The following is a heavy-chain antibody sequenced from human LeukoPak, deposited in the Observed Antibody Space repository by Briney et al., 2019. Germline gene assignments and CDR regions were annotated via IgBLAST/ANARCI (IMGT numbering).Heavy chain of an antibody. D-gene: IGHD3-22*01. V-gene: IGHV4-39*07. CDR2: IYYSGST. CDR3: ARDLWGPQPTTYYYDSSGIGPLYLFDY. CDR1: GGSISSSSYY. J-gene: IGHJ4*02. Sequence: SETLSLTCTVSGGSISSSSYYWGWIRQPPGKGLEWIGSIYYSGSTYYNPSLKSRVTISVDTSKNQFSLKLSSVTAADTAVYYCARDLWGPQPTTYYYDSSGIGPLYLFDYWGQGTLVTVSS.